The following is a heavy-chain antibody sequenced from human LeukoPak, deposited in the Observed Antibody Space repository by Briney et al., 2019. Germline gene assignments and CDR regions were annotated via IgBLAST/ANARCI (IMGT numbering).Heavy chain of an antibody. Sequence: GATVKISCKASGYTFTDYYMHWVQQAPGKGLEWMGRVDPEDGETIYAEKFQGRVTMTTDTSTSTAYMDLRSLRSDDTAVYYCARWGGTSSENWFDPWGQGTLVTVSS. CDR1: GYTFTDYY. V-gene: IGHV1-69-2*01. CDR3: ARWGGTSSENWFDP. CDR2: VDPEDGET. D-gene: IGHD6-6*01. J-gene: IGHJ5*02.